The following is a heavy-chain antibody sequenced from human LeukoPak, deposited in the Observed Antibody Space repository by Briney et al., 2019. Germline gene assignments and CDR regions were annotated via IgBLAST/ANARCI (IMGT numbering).Heavy chain of an antibody. J-gene: IGHJ5*02. CDR2: INHSGST. CDR3: ASGYCSSTSCSPYNWFDP. D-gene: IGHD2-2*01. Sequence: PSETLSLTCAVYGGAFSGYYWNWIRQPPGKGLEWIGEINHSGSTNYNPSLKSRVTISVDTSKNQFSLKLSSVTAADTAVYYCASGYCSSTSCSPYNWFDPWGQGTLVTVSS. V-gene: IGHV4-34*01. CDR1: GGAFSGYY.